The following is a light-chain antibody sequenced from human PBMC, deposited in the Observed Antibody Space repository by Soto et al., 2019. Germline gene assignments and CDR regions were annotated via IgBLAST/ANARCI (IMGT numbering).Light chain of an antibody. J-gene: IGKJ4*01. CDR2: AAS. Sequence: EIVLTQSPGTLSLSPGERATFSCRASQSVSSSYIAWYQQKPGQAPRLLIFAASTRATGIPARFSGSGSGTEFTLTISSLQSEDFVVYYCQQYNNWVTFGGGTKVDLK. V-gene: IGKV3D-15*01. CDR3: QQYNNWVT. CDR1: QSVSSSY.